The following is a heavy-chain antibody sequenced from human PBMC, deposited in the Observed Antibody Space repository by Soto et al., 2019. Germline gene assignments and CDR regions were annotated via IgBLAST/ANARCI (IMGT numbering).Heavy chain of an antibody. J-gene: IGHJ3*02. V-gene: IGHV1-69*01. CDR1: GGTFSSYA. D-gene: IGHD2-15*01. Sequence: QVQLVQSGAEVKKPGSSVKVSCKASGGTFSSYAISWVRQAPGQGLEWMGGIIPIFGTATYAKKFQGRVTITGDESTSTAYMELSSLRYDDTAVYYCARAVSGVAATHDAFDIWGQGTMVTVSS. CDR3: ARAVSGVAATHDAFDI. CDR2: IIPIFGTA.